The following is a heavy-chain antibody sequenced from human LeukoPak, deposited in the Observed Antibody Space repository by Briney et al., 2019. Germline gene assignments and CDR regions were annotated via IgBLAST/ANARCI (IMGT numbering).Heavy chain of an antibody. J-gene: IGHJ4*02. D-gene: IGHD6-13*01. CDR2: INQDGRER. Sequence: GGSLRLSCAASGFTLSTYWMSWVRQAPWKGLEWVANINQDGRERNYVDSVRGRLTISRDNSKNSLYLLMNNLRGEDTAVYYCAKDVAAGDWGQGTLVTVSS. CDR3: AKDVAAGD. CDR1: GFTLSTYW. V-gene: IGHV3-7*04.